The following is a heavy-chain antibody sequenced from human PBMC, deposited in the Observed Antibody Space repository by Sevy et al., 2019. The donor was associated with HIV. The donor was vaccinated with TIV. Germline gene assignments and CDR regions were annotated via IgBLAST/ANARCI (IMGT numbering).Heavy chain of an antibody. V-gene: IGHV3-15*01. CDR3: TTDLGFYSSK. J-gene: IGHJ4*02. D-gene: IGHD4-4*01. CDR2: IKSETDGGAA. CDR1: GITFSSAW. Sequence: GESLKISCAASGITFSSAWMSWVRLVPGKGLEWLGHIKSETDGGAADYAAAVKGRFTISRDDSKETLYLQLNSLKTEDTAVYYCTTDLGFYSSKWGQGTLVTVSS.